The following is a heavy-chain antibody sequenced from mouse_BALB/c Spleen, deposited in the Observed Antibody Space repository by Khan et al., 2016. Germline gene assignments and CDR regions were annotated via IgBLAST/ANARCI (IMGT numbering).Heavy chain of an antibody. D-gene: IGHD2-4*01. CDR3: TTPRYYDYDVGAVDF. CDR1: GYTFSNYW. Sequence: QVQLQQPGADLMKPGASVRISCKATGYTFSNYWIEWVKQRPGHGLAWIGEILPGNDDTNYNEKFKGKATFTADISSNTAYMQLSSLTSEDSAVYYCTTPRYYDYDVGAVDFWGQGTSVTVSS. J-gene: IGHJ4*01. V-gene: IGHV1-9*01. CDR2: ILPGNDDT.